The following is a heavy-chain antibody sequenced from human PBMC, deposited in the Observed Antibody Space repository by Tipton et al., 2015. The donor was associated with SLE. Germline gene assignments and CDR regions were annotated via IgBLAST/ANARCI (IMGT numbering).Heavy chain of an antibody. J-gene: IGHJ6*03. V-gene: IGHV3-66*02. CDR1: GFTVSSNY. Sequence: GSLRLSCAASGFTVSSNYMSWVRQAPGKGLEWVSVIYSGGSTYYADSVKGRFTISRDNSKSTLYLQMNSLRAEDTAVYYCARDGANSYYMDVWGKGTTVTVSS. CDR2: IYSGGST. D-gene: IGHD4/OR15-4a*01. CDR3: ARDGANSYYMDV.